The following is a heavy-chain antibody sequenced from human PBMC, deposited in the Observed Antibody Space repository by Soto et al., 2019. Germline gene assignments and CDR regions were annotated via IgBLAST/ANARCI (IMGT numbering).Heavy chain of an antibody. CDR1: GGSINSGGYC. CDR2: ISYGGST. J-gene: IGHJ4*02. Sequence: QVQLQESGPGLVKPSQTLSLTCTVSGGSINSGGYCWSWIRQHPGEGLERIGCISYGGSTSYNATRKSLVNISVDTSKIKFSQKLSSVTAAGTAVYYFSRGILVWGQGTLITVAS. D-gene: IGHD5-18*01. CDR3: SRGILV. V-gene: IGHV4-31*01.